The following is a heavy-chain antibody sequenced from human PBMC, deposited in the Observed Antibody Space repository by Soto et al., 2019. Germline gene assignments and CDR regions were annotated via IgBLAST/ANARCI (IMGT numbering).Heavy chain of an antibody. V-gene: IGHV3-30*18. CDR3: AKGFGNYGAFDY. CDR1: GFSFSTYG. Sequence: QVHLVESGGGVVQPGRSLRLSCAASGFSFSTYGMHWVRQAPGKGLEWVAFISNDGSNKYYADSVKGRFTISRDNSKNTVYLQMNSLRAEDTAVYYCAKGFGNYGAFDYWGQGTLGTVSS. J-gene: IGHJ4*02. D-gene: IGHD1-7*01. CDR2: ISNDGSNK.